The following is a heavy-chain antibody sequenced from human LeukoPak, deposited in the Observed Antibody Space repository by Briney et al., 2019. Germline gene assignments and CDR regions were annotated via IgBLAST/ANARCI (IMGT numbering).Heavy chain of an antibody. V-gene: IGHV5-51*01. CDR2: IYPGDSDT. J-gene: IGHJ6*02. CDR1: GYSFTSYW. CDR3: ARPALQGRGNSYGMAV. D-gene: IGHD4-23*01. Sequence: GESLKISCQGSGYSFTSYWIGWVRQMPGKGLEWMGIIYPGDSDTRYSPSFQGQVTISADRSISTAYLQWSSLKASDTAVYYCARPALQGRGNSYGMAVWGQGTTVTVSS.